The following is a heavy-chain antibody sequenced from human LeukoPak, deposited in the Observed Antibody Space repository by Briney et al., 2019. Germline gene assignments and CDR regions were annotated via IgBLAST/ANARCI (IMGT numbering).Heavy chain of an antibody. D-gene: IGHD3-10*01. Sequence: ASVKVSCKASGYTFTSYDINWVRQATGQGLEWMGWMNPNSGNTGYAQKFQGRVTMTRNTSISTAYMELSSLRSEDTAVYYCARGGTMVRGPSYYYYGMDVWGQGTTVTVSS. J-gene: IGHJ6*02. CDR1: GYTFTSYD. V-gene: IGHV1-8*01. CDR3: ARGGTMVRGPSYYYYGMDV. CDR2: MNPNSGNT.